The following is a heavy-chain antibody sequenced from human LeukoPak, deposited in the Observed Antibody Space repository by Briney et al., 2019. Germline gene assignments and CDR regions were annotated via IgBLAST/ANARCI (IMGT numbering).Heavy chain of an antibody. D-gene: IGHD2-2*01. J-gene: IGHJ4*02. CDR2: ISWNSGSI. V-gene: IGHV3-9*01. CDR3: AKVDCSSTSCSPYYFDY. Sequence: GGSLRLSCAASGFTFDDYAMHWVRQAPGKGLEWVSGISWNSGSIGYADSVKGRFTISRDNAKDSLYLQMNSLRAEDTAVYYCAKVDCSSTSCSPYYFDYWGQGTLVTVSS. CDR1: GFTFDDYA.